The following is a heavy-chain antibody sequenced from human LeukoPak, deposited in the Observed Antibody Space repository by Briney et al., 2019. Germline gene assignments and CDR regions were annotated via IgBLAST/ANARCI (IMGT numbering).Heavy chain of an antibody. CDR2: INPNSGDT. Sequence: ASVKVSCKASGYSFTGQDMHWVRQAPGQGLEWMGWINPNSGDTNYAQKFQGRVTMTRDTTISTAYMELNRLTSDDTAVYYCASYLRYSSTPPFDYWGQGTPVTVSS. J-gene: IGHJ4*02. V-gene: IGHV1-2*02. CDR1: GYSFTGQD. D-gene: IGHD6-19*01. CDR3: ASYLRYSSTPPFDY.